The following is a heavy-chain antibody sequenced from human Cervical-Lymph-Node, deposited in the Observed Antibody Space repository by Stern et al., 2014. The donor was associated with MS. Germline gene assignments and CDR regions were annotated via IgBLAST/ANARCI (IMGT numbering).Heavy chain of an antibody. J-gene: IGHJ4*02. V-gene: IGHV3-21*01. CDR2: ISNNFTHT. CDR3: ARARVGDYARSPHLDS. CDR1: GFTFSHYS. Sequence: EDQLVESGGGLVKPGGSLRLSCDASGFTFSHYSINWVRQAPGQGLEWISSISNNFTHTYYAESVEGRFTISRDSAKNSVHLHMASLRAEDSAVYYCARARVGDYARSPHLDSWGRGTLVSVSS. D-gene: IGHD4-17*01.